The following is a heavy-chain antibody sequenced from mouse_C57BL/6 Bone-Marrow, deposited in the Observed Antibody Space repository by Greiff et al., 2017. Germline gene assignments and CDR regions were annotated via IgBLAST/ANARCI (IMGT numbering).Heavy chain of an antibody. D-gene: IGHD2-4*01. J-gene: IGHJ1*03. CDR1: GYTFTSYG. V-gene: IGHV1-81*01. CDR3: ARSGQIYYDYDEDWYFDV. Sequence: VQLQQSGAELARPGASVKLSCKASGYTFTSYGISWVKQRTGQGLEWIGEIYPRSGNTYYNEKFKGKATLTADKSSSTAYMELRSLTSEDSAVYFCARSGQIYYDYDEDWYFDVWGTGTTVTVSS. CDR2: IYPRSGNT.